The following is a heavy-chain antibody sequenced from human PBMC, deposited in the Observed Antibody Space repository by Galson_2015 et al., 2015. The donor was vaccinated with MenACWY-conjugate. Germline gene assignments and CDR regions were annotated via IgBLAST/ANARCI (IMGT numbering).Heavy chain of an antibody. J-gene: IGHJ5*02. CDR2: IYWDDDK. D-gene: IGHD3-22*01. Sequence: PALVKPTQTLTLTCTFSGFSLSTRGVGVGWIRQPPGKALEWLALIYWDDDKRYSPSLKSRLTITKDTSKNQVVLTMTNMDPVDTATYYCAHSWITMINHWFDPWGQGTLVTVSS. CDR3: AHSWITMINHWFDP. V-gene: IGHV2-5*02. CDR1: GFSLSTRGVG.